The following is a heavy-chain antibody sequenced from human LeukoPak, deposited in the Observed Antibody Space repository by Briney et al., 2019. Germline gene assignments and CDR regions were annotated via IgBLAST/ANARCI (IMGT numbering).Heavy chain of an antibody. CDR1: VGSISGSY. CDR2: ISYSGNT. CDR3: ARHGRKSANTALVLPHWFFDL. D-gene: IGHD5-18*01. J-gene: IGHJ2*01. Sequence: SETLSLTCTVSVGSISGSYWSWVRQPPGKGLEWIGSISYSGNTYYNPSLKSRVTRSVDTSSNQFSLKLSSVTAADTAVYSCARHGRKSANTALVLPHWFFDLWGRGTLVTVSS. V-gene: IGHV4-59*08.